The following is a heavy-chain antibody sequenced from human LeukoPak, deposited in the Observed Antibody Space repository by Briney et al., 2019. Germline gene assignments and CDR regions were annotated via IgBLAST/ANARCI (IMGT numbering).Heavy chain of an antibody. V-gene: IGHV4-38-2*02. Sequence: SETLSLTCTVSGNSISSGYYWGWIRQPPGKGLEWIGIIYHTGTTYYNSSLKSRVTISVDTSKNQFSLKLNFVTAADTAVYYCARSILRYYYAASGYYPYFFDYWGQGMLVTVSS. CDR1: GNSISSGYY. CDR3: ARSILRYYYAASGYYPYFFDY. CDR2: IYHTGTT. J-gene: IGHJ4*02. D-gene: IGHD3-22*01.